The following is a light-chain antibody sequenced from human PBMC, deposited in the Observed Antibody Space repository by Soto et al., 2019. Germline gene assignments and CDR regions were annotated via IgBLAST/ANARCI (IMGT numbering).Light chain of an antibody. CDR2: EGS. V-gene: IGLV2-23*01. J-gene: IGLJ1*01. CDR3: CPYAGSSSYV. CDR1: SSDVGSYNL. Sequence: QSVLTQPASVSGSPGQSITISCTGTSSDVGSYNLVSWYQQDPGKAPKLMIYEGSKRPSGVSNRFSASKSGNTASLTISGLQAEDEADYYCCPYAGSSSYVFGTGTKVTVL.